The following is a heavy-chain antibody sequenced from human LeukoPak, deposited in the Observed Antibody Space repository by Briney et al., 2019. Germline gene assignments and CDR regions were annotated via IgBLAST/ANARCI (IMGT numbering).Heavy chain of an antibody. CDR1: GFTFSIYS. CDR3: AKGGV. V-gene: IGHV3-23*01. J-gene: IGHJ6*02. CDR2: IGNSGDRT. Sequence: GGCLRLSCTASGFTFSIYSMSWVRQAPGKGPEWVSGIGNSGDRTFYADSVKGRFTISRDNSKNTLYLQMNSLRVEDTALYYCAKGGVWGQGIAVTVSS.